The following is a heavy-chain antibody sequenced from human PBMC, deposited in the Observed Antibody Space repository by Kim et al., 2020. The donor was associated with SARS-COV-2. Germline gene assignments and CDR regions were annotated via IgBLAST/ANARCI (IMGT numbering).Heavy chain of an antibody. D-gene: IGHD2-21*01. CDR3: ATDYGSNSALPYYSHMDV. Sequence: ASVKVSCKASGYTFTSYAMNWVRQAPGQGLEWMGWINPNTGNPTYAQDFTGRFVFSLDTSLGTAYLQIIRLKAEDTAVYYCATDYGSNSALPYYSHMDVWGEGTTVTLSS. CDR1: GYTFTSYA. V-gene: IGHV7-4-1*02. J-gene: IGHJ6*01. CDR2: INPNTGNP.